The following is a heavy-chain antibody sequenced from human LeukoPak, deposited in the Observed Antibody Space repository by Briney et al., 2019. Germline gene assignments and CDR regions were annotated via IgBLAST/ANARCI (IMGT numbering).Heavy chain of an antibody. Sequence: PGGSLRLSCAASGFTFSTYWMTWVRQAPGRGLEWVANIKQDGSEKYYVDSVKGRFTISRDNAKNSLYLQMNSLRAEDTAVYYCAELGITMIGGVWGKGTTVTISS. CDR2: IKQDGSEK. CDR3: AELGITMIGGV. V-gene: IGHV3-7*01. J-gene: IGHJ6*04. D-gene: IGHD3-10*02. CDR1: GFTFSTYW.